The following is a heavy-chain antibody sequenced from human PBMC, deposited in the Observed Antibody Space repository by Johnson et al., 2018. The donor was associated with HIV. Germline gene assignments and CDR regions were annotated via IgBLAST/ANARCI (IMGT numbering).Heavy chain of an antibody. CDR2: IRSIADGGTT. Sequence: VQLVESGGGLVQPGRSLRLSCTASGFTFGDYAMSWVRQAPGMGLEWVGFIRSIADGGTTEYAASVKGRLPISRDESKSIAYLQMNSLKTEDTAVYTCTRNGDIVVVVASIPDAFDIWGQGTMVTVSS. D-gene: IGHD2-15*01. CDR3: TRNGDIVVVVASIPDAFDI. CDR1: GFTFGDYA. J-gene: IGHJ3*02. V-gene: IGHV3-49*04.